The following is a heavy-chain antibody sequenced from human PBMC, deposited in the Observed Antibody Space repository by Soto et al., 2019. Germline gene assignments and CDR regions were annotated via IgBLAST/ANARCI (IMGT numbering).Heavy chain of an antibody. CDR2: IFSKDEK. CDR3: ARYYGEYDYYGMDV. D-gene: IGHD4-17*01. V-gene: IGHV2-26*01. Sequence: QVTLKESGPVLVKPTETLTLTCTVSGFSLSNPRMGVSWIRQPPGKALEWLAHIFSKDEKSYTTSLESRLTISKDTSKRQVVLTMTNMDPVDTATYSCARYYGEYDYYGMDVWGQGTTVTVSS. CDR1: GFSLSNPRMG. J-gene: IGHJ6*02.